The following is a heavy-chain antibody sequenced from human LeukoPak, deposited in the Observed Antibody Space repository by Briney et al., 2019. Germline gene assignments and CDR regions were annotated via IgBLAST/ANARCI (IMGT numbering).Heavy chain of an antibody. CDR3: AKASGHYIVATPKIDY. Sequence: PGGSLRLSCAASGFAFSYYSMNWVRQAPGKGLEWVSSISSSSSYIYYADSVKGRFTISRDNSKNTLYLQMNSLRAEDTAVYYCAKASGHYIVATPKIDYWGQGTLVTVSS. J-gene: IGHJ4*02. CDR1: GFAFSYYS. V-gene: IGHV3-21*04. D-gene: IGHD5-12*01. CDR2: ISSSSSYI.